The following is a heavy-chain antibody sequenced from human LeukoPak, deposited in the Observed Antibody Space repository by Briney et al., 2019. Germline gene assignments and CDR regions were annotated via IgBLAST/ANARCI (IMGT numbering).Heavy chain of an antibody. D-gene: IGHD2-15*01. CDR2: IYYSGAT. V-gene: IGHV4-39*07. Sequence: PSETLSLTCTVSGVSFRSQYYYWGWIRRPPGKGLEWIGSIYYSGATYYDPSLKSRVTISVDTSKNQFSLKLSSVTAADTAVYYCARDPPYCIGGSCYGFVWGQGILVTVSS. J-gene: IGHJ4*02. CDR3: ARDPPYCIGGSCYGFV. CDR1: GVSFRSQYYY.